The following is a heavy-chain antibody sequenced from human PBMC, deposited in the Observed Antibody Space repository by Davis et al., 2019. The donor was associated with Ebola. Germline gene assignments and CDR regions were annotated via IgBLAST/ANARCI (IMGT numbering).Heavy chain of an antibody. J-gene: IGHJ4*02. V-gene: IGHV3-15*05. CDR2: IKSIFSGGTA. CDR1: APTLNQAW. Sequence: GESLKISRVVYAPTLNQAWMTWVRQAPGKGLEWVGRIKSIFSGGTADYAAPVKGRFTISREDSKNTLYLEMNSLKTEGTAVYYCATIEGYSRTYQFAHWGQGTLVTVSS. D-gene: IGHD1-26*01. CDR3: ATIEGYSRTYQFAH.